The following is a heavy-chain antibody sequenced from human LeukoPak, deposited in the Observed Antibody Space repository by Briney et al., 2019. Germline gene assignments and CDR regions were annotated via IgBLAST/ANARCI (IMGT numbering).Heavy chain of an antibody. CDR1: GFTFSSYA. J-gene: IGHJ4*02. CDR2: ISYDGSNK. CDR3: ARGGYRGLRYFDPHEIFDY. V-gene: IGHV3-30*04. Sequence: GGSLRLSCAASGFTFSSYAMHWVRQAPGKGLEWVAVISYDGSNKYYADSVKGRFTISRDNSKNTLYLQMNSLRAEDTAVYYCARGGYRGLRYFDPHEIFDYWGQGTLVTVSS. D-gene: IGHD3-9*01.